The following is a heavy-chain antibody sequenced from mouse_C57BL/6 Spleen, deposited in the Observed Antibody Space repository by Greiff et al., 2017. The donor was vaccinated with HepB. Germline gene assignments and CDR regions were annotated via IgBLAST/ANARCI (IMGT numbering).Heavy chain of an antibody. CDR1: GYTFTSYW. CDR2: IYPGSGST. J-gene: IGHJ4*01. D-gene: IGHD1-1*01. V-gene: IGHV1-55*01. CDR3: AREGPFTTVVARGDYYAMDY. Sequence: QVQLQQPGAELVKPGASVKMSCKASGYTFTSYWITWVKQRPGQGLEWIGDIYPGSGSTNYNEKFKSKATLTVDTSSSTAYMQLSSLTSEDSAVYYCAREGPFTTVVARGDYYAMDYWGQGTSVTVSS.